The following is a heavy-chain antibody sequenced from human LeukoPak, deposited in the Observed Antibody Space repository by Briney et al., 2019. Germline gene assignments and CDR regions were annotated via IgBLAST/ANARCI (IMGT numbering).Heavy chain of an antibody. D-gene: IGHD6-19*01. J-gene: IGHJ3*02. CDR3: ATYSSGWVDAFDI. CDR1: GGSISSGGYY. CDR2: IYYSGST. Sequence: PSETLSLTCAVSGGSISSGGYYWSWIRQHPGKGLEWIGYIYYSGSTYYNPSLKSRVTISVDTSKNQFSLKLSSVTAADTAVYYCATYSSGWVDAFDIWGQGTMVTVSS. V-gene: IGHV4-31*11.